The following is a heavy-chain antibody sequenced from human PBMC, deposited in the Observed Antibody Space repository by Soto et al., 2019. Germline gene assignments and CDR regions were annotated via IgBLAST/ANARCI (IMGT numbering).Heavy chain of an antibody. CDR3: ASPTRGYLTVSYYYYGMDV. J-gene: IGHJ6*02. CDR2: IIPIFGTA. CDR1: GGTFSSYA. D-gene: IGHD2-2*01. V-gene: IGHV1-69*06. Sequence: SVKVSCKASGGTFSSYAISWVRQAPGQGLEWMGGIIPIFGTANYAQKFQGRVTITADKSTSTAYMELSSLRPEDTAVYYCASPTRGYLTVSYYYYGMDVWGQGTTVTVSS.